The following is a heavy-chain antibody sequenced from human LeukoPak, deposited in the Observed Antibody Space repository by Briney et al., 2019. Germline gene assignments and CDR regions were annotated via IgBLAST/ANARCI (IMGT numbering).Heavy chain of an antibody. D-gene: IGHD4-17*01. CDR2: IYYSVST. Sequence: PSETLSLTCAVYGGSFSGYYWSWIRQPPGKGLEWIGSIYYSVSTYYNPSLTSRVTISVDTSKNQFSLKLSSVTAADTAVYYCASSYGDINWFDPWGQGTLVTVSS. J-gene: IGHJ5*02. V-gene: IGHV4-34*01. CDR3: ASSYGDINWFDP. CDR1: GGSFSGYY.